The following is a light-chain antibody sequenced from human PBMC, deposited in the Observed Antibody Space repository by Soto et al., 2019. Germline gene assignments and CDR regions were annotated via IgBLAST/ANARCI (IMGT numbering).Light chain of an antibody. V-gene: IGLV1-44*01. CDR3: AAWDAGMNDYV. CDR2: SND. Sequence: QSVMTRPPSASRTPGQRFTISFSGSSSKIGSSTINWYQLLPGTAPKLIIYSNDQLPSVVPARFSGSKSGTSASLAISGLKSEDEAEYYCAAWDAGMNDYVFGTWTKVTVL. J-gene: IGLJ1*01. CDR1: SSKIGSST.